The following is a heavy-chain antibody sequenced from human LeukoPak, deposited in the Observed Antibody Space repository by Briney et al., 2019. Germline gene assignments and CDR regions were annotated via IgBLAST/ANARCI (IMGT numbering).Heavy chain of an antibody. CDR1: GYTFTSYA. CDR3: AREPYGGNQFDY. J-gene: IGHJ4*02. V-gene: IGHV1-3*01. CDR2: INVGSGNT. D-gene: IGHD4-23*01. Sequence: ASVTVSCKTSGYTFTSYAIHWVRQAPGQRLECMGWINVGSGNTKSSQKFQGRVTITRDTSASTAYMELSSLTSEDTAVYYCAREPYGGNQFDYWGQGTLVSVSS.